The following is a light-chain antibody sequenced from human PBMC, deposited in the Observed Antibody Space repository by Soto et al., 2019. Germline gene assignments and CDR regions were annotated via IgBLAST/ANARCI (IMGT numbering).Light chain of an antibody. CDR1: SSDVGGYNY. V-gene: IGLV2-14*01. CDR3: SSYTSSSTLR. J-gene: IGLJ2*01. CDR2: DVS. Sequence: QSALTQPASVSGSPGQSITISCTGTSSDVGGYNYVSWYQQHPGKAPKLMIYDVSNRPSGVSNRFSGSKSGNTASLTISGLQAEDEADYYFSSYTSSSTLRIGGGTKLTVL.